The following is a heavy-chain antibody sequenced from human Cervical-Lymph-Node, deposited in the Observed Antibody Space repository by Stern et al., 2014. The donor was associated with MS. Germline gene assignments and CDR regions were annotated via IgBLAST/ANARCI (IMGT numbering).Heavy chain of an antibody. D-gene: IGHD1-26*01. Sequence: QLQLQESGPGLVKPSATLSLTCTVSGGSISSSSYYWGWIRQSPGKGLEWIGSISYSGSTYNTPSLKRRFPISVHTSKNQFPLKLSSVTAADTAVYYCASHPRYYNDWFDPWGQGTLVTVSS. J-gene: IGHJ5*02. CDR2: ISYSGST. V-gene: IGHV4-39*01. CDR1: GGSISSSSYY. CDR3: ASHPRYYNDWFDP.